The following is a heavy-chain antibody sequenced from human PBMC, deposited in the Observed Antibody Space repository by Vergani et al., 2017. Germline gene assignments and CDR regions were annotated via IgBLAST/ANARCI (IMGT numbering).Heavy chain of an antibody. Sequence: QVQLVESGGGVVQPGGSLRLSCAASGFTFSSYGMHWVRQAPGKGLEWIGEISPSGRTKYNPSLEGRVTISADASKKQFALRLRYVTGADTAVYFCAREGRITSRLDIWGQGNLVTVSS. D-gene: IGHD2/OR15-2a*01. J-gene: IGHJ4*02. CDR1: GFTFSSYG. CDR2: ISPSGRTK. V-gene: IGHV3-33*01. CDR3: AREGRITSRLDI.